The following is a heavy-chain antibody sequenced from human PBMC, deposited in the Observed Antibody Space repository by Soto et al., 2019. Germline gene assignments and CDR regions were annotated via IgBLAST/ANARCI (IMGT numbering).Heavy chain of an antibody. Sequence: SETLSLTCTVSGGSISSGDHYWSWIRQHPGKGLEWIGYIYYSGSTYYNPSLKSRVTISVDTSKNQFSLKLSSVTAADTAVYYCARGSRYFFGLNWFDPWGQGTLVTVSS. CDR1: GGSISSGDHY. V-gene: IGHV4-31*03. J-gene: IGHJ5*02. CDR3: ARGSRYFFGLNWFDP. D-gene: IGHD3-9*01. CDR2: IYYSGST.